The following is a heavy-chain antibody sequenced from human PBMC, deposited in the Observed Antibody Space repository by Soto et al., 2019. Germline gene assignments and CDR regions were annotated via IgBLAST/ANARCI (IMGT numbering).Heavy chain of an antibody. CDR3: ARDPGGLDY. Sequence: RLSCAASGFTLSSYWMSWVRQAPGKGLEWVANIKQDGSEKYYVDSVKGRFTISRDNAKNALYLQMSSLRAEDTAVYYCARDPGGLDYWGQGTLVTVSS. D-gene: IGHD4-17*01. V-gene: IGHV3-7*01. J-gene: IGHJ4*02. CDR1: GFTLSSYW. CDR2: IKQDGSEK.